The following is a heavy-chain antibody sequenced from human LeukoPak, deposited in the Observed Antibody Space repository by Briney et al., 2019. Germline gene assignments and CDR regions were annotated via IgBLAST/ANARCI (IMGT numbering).Heavy chain of an antibody. Sequence: SETLSLTCAVSGGSISSYYWSWIRQPAGKGQEWIGRIYTSGSTTYNPSLKSRVTMSVDTSKNQFSLKLSSVTAADTAVYYCARERYYDFWSGYYFTDYWGQGTLVTVSS. D-gene: IGHD3-3*01. J-gene: IGHJ4*02. CDR1: GGSISSYY. CDR3: ARERYYDFWSGYYFTDY. V-gene: IGHV4-4*07. CDR2: IYTSGST.